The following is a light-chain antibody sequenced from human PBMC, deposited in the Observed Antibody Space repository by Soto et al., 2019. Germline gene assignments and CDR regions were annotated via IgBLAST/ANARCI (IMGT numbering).Light chain of an antibody. V-gene: IGLV4-69*01. CDR2: LNSDGSH. J-gene: IGLJ3*02. CDR1: SGYSSNA. CDR3: QTWGTGLWV. Sequence: QPVLTQSPSASASLGASVKLTCTLSSGYSSNAITWHQQQPEKGPRYLMKLNSDGSHSKGDGIPDRFSGSSSGAERYLTISSLQSEDEADYYCQTWGTGLWVFGGGTKVTVL.